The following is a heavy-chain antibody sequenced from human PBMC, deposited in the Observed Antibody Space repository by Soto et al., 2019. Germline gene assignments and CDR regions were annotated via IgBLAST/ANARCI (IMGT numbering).Heavy chain of an antibody. J-gene: IGHJ1*01. CDR3: ARPTALLWFRELS. CDR1: GFTFSNYW. Sequence: GGSLRLSCSASGFTFSNYWMSWVRQAPGKGLEWVANIKQDGSEEYYVDSVRGRFTISRDNAKNSLHLQMNSLRAEDTAVYYCARPTALLWFRELSWGQGTLVTVSS. CDR2: IKQDGSEE. D-gene: IGHD3-10*01. V-gene: IGHV3-7*01.